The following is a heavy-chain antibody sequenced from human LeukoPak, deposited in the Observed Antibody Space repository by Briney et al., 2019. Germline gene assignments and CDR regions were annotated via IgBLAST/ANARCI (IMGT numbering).Heavy chain of an antibody. CDR3: ARGEHSSSWQTDY. Sequence: ASVRVSCKASGYTFTAYFLNWVRQAPGQGLEWMGWINPNSGDTNYAQNFQGRVTMTRDTSISTAYMELSILRSDDTAVYYCARGEHSSSWQTDYWGQGTLVTVSS. D-gene: IGHD6-13*01. CDR2: INPNSGDT. CDR1: GYTFTAYF. V-gene: IGHV1-2*02. J-gene: IGHJ4*02.